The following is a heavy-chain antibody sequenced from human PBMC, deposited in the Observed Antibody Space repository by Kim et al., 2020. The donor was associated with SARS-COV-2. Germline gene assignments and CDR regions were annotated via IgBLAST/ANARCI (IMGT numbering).Heavy chain of an antibody. V-gene: IGHV3-9*01. D-gene: IGHD3-3*01. Sequence: YGNDRFTISREHAKNSLYLQMNSLRSEDTTLYYCARGGYYRAYYYYGMDVWGQGTTVTVSS. CDR3: ARGGYYRAYYYYGMDV. J-gene: IGHJ6*02.